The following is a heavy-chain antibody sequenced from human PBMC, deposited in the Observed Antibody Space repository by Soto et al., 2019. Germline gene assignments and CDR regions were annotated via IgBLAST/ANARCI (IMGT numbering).Heavy chain of an antibody. CDR2: INPSGGST. J-gene: IGHJ5*02. CDR3: ARTTHRWRQGTFDP. CDR1: VYTFTSYY. Sequence: GASVKVSCKASVYTFTSYYMHWVRQAPGQGLEWMGIINPSGGSTSYAQKFQGRVTMTRDTSTSTVYMELSSLRSDDRAVYYCARTTHRWRQGTFDPWGQGTLVTVSS. D-gene: IGHD3-16*02. V-gene: IGHV1-46*01.